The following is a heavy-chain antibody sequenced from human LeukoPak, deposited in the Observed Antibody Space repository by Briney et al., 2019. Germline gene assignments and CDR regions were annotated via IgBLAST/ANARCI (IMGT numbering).Heavy chain of an antibody. CDR3: AKLRSSSWLDY. CDR1: GFTFSSFG. D-gene: IGHD6-13*01. V-gene: IGHV3-23*01. CDR2: ITGTSGGT. Sequence: GGSLRLSCAASGFTFSSFGMSWVRQAPGKGLEWVSAITGTSGGTYYADSVKGRLTISRDNSKNTLYLQMNSLRAEDTAVYYCAKLRSSSWLDYWGQGTLVTVSS. J-gene: IGHJ4*02.